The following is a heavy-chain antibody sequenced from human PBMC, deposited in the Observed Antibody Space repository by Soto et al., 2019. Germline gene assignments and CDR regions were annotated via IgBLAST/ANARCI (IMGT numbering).Heavy chain of an antibody. CDR2: FNPSGGTT. CDR3: ARELMVTPQKEDYYYGMDV. D-gene: IGHD2-21*02. Sequence: QVYLVQSGAEVRKPGASVKISCKASGYNLSAYYMHWVRQAPGQGLEWLSIFNPSGGTTVYAQKLQGRLSMTRDTSTSTVYMEVSSLRSEDTAVYFCARELMVTPQKEDYYYGMDVWGQGTTVTVSS. CDR1: GYNLSAYY. V-gene: IGHV1-46*04. J-gene: IGHJ6*02.